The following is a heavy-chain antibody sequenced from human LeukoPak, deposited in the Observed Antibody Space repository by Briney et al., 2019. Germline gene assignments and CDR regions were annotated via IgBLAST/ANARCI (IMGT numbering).Heavy chain of an antibody. CDR2: ISCDGSNK. V-gene: IGHV3-30-3*01. CDR3: ARGPLQLGYCSSTSCYLPIDY. D-gene: IGHD2-2*01. Sequence: GRSLRLSCAASGFTFSSYAMHWVRKAPGKGLEWVAVISCDGSNKYYADSVKGRFTISRDNSKNTLYLQMNSLRAEDTAVYYCARGPLQLGYCSSTSCYLPIDYWGQGTLVTVSS. J-gene: IGHJ4*02. CDR1: GFTFSSYA.